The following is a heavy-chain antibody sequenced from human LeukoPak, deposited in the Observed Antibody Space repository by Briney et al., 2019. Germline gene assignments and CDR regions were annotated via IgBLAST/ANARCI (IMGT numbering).Heavy chain of an antibody. D-gene: IGHD6-13*01. J-gene: IGHJ4*02. Sequence: SETLSLTCTVSGGSISSYYWSWIRQPPGKGLEWIGYIYYSGSTNYNPSLKSRVTISVDTSKNQFSLKLSSVTAADTAVYYCTRARYSSSWACDYWGQGTLVTVSS. CDR2: IYYSGST. CDR1: GGSISSYY. V-gene: IGHV4-59*01. CDR3: TRARYSSSWACDY.